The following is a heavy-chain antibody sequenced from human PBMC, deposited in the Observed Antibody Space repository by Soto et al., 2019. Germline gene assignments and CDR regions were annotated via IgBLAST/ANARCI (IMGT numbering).Heavy chain of an antibody. CDR3: VRDRGWNQFGW. D-gene: IGHD1-1*01. CDR1: GFTFSTAW. V-gene: IGHV3-7*05. CDR2: IKPDGSEY. J-gene: IGHJ4*02. Sequence: PGGSLRLSCAASGFTFSTAWMSWVRQAPGKGLEWVANIKPDGSEYAYVDSVEGRFTISRDNAKNSLHLQMNSLRAEDTAVYFCVRDRGWNQFGWWGQGTLVTVSS.